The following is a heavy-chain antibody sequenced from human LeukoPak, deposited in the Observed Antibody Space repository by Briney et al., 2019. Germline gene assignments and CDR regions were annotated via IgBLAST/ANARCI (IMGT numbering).Heavy chain of an antibody. CDR1: GFTVSSNY. J-gene: IGHJ4*02. D-gene: IGHD5-18*01. Sequence: GGSLRLSCAAFGFTVSSNYMSWVRQAPGKGLEWVSVIYSGGSTYYADSVKGRFTISRDNSKNTLYLQMNSLRAEDTAVYYCARALGYSYGHFDYWGQGTLVTVSS. V-gene: IGHV3-53*01. CDR2: IYSGGST. CDR3: ARALGYSYGHFDY.